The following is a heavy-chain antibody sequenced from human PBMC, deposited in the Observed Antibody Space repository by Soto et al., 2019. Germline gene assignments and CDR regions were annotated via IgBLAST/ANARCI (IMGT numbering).Heavy chain of an antibody. D-gene: IGHD6-13*01. J-gene: IGHJ4*01. Sequence: PEKNSYMVSGYTCTSHDSNWVRHAPVKALEWMGWISPYTGNTDYAQNLQGRVTMTTDKSANRAYMELRSLKSDDTAVYYCARDRTAAGTVDYWGQGTLVTVST. CDR1: GYTCTSHD. CDR3: ARDRTAAGTVDY. V-gene: IGHV1-18*04. CDR2: ISPYTGNT.